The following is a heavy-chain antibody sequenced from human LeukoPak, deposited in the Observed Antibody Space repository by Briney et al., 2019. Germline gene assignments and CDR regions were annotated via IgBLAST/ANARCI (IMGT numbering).Heavy chain of an antibody. CDR3: ARTGVAARPTVWFDP. J-gene: IGHJ5*02. CDR2: INSDGSST. Sequence: GGSLRLSCAASGFTFSSYWMHWVRQAPGKGLVWVSHINSDGSSTNYADSVKGRFTISRDNAKNTLYLQMNSLRAEDTAVYYCARTGVAARPTVWFDPWGQGTLVTVSS. D-gene: IGHD6-6*01. CDR1: GFTFSSYW. V-gene: IGHV3-74*01.